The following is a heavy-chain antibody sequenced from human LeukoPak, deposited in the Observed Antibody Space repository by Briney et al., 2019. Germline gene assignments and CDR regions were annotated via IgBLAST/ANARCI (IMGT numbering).Heavy chain of an antibody. D-gene: IGHD3-22*01. CDR2: INPNSGGT. CDR3: ARVAYYYDSSGYYSAGYFDY. CDR1: GYTFTGYY. Sequence: ASVKVSCKASGYTFTGYYMHWVRQAPGQGLEWMGWINPNSGGTNYAQKFQGWVTMTRDTSISIAYMELSRLRSDDTAVYYCARVAYYYDSSGYYSAGYFDYWGQGTLVTVSS. V-gene: IGHV1-2*04. J-gene: IGHJ4*02.